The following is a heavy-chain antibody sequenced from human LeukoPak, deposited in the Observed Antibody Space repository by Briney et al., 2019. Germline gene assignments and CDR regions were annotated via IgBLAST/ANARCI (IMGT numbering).Heavy chain of an antibody. J-gene: IGHJ4*02. V-gene: IGHV1-69*13. Sequence: GASVKVSCKASGGTFSSYAISWVRQAPGQGLEWMGGIIPIFGTANYAQKFQGRVTITADESTSTAYMELSSLRSEDTAVYYCAREGGGYYYDSSGYFLPLFDYWGQGTLVTVSS. CDR3: AREGGGYYYDSSGYFLPLFDY. CDR1: GGTFSSYA. CDR2: IIPIFGTA. D-gene: IGHD3-22*01.